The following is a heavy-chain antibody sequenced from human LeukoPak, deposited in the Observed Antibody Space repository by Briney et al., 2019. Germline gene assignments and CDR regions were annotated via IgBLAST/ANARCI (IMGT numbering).Heavy chain of an antibody. Sequence: SPETLSLTCTVSGGSIGLYYWNWIRQSAGKGLEWIGRIYHSGETNYNPSLQSRVTMSVDTSKNHFSLRLRSVSAADTAVYYCARWYSSGWFDNWGQGTLVIVSS. CDR1: GGSIGLYY. J-gene: IGHJ4*02. CDR2: IYHSGET. CDR3: ARWYSSGWFDN. V-gene: IGHV4-4*07. D-gene: IGHD6-19*01.